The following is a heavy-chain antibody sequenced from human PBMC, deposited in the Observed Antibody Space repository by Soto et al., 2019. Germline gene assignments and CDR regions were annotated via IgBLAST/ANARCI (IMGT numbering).Heavy chain of an antibody. V-gene: IGHV3-49*03. CDR1: GFTFSDYY. CDR2: IRSKAYGGTT. Sequence: GGSLRLSCAVSGFTFSDYYMTWIRQAPGKGLEWVGFIRSKAYGGTTEYAASVKGRFTISRDDSKSIAYLQMNSLKTEDTAVYYCTRDHYLGYCSGGSCYTPGTNWFDPWGQGTLVTVSS. CDR3: TRDHYLGYCSGGSCYTPGTNWFDP. J-gene: IGHJ5*02. D-gene: IGHD2-15*01.